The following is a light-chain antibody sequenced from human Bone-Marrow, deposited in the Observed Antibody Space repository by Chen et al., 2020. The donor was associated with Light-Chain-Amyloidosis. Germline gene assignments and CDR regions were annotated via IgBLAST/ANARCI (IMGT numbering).Light chain of an antibody. Sequence: QSVLTQPPSVSAAPGQKVIISCSGSTSNIGENFVSWYQQLPGSAPKLLIYENDQRSSGSPMRFSGSKSGTSATLAITGLETGDEADYYCGSWDDSRTAGVFGGGTRVTVL. CDR1: TSNIGENF. V-gene: IGLV1-51*01. CDR3: GSWDDSRTAGV. J-gene: IGLJ2*01. CDR2: END.